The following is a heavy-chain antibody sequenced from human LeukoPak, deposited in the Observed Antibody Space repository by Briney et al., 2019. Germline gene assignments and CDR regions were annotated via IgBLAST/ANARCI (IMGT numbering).Heavy chain of an antibody. Sequence: SETLSLTCTVSGGSISSYYWSWIRQPPGKGLEWIGYIYYSGSTNYNPSLKSRVTISVDTSKNQFSLKLSSVTAADTAVYYCARVYGCSSTSCAASLFDYWGQGTLVTVSS. D-gene: IGHD2-2*01. J-gene: IGHJ4*02. V-gene: IGHV4-59*01. CDR2: IYYSGST. CDR3: ARVYGCSSTSCAASLFDY. CDR1: GGSISSYY.